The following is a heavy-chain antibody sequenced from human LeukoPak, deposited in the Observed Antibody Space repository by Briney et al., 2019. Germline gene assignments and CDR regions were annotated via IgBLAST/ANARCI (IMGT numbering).Heavy chain of an antibody. V-gene: IGHV3-30*18. D-gene: IGHD3-16*01. CDR2: IAYDGSNK. J-gene: IGHJ6*02. CDR3: AKVRAYEVDVFDYYYGMDV. CDR1: GFTFSSYG. Sequence: GRSLRLSCAASGFTFSSYGMHWVRQAPGKGLEWVAVIAYDGSNKYYADSVKGRFTISRDNSKNTLYLQMNSLRADDTALYYCAKVRAYEVDVFDYYYGMDVWGQGTTVTVSS.